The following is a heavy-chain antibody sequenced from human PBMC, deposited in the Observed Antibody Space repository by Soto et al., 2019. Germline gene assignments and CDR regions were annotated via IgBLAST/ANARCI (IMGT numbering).Heavy chain of an antibody. V-gene: IGHV1-3*01. CDR3: ARDTAVVQWFGEIYYYYYGMDV. J-gene: IGHJ6*02. CDR2: INAGNGNT. Sequence: SVKVSCKASGSTFTSYAMHWVRQAPGQRLEWMGWINAGNGNTKYSQKFQGRVTITRDTSASTAYMELSSLRSEDTAVYYCARDTAVVQWFGEIYYYYYGMDVWGQGTTVTVSS. CDR1: GSTFTSYA. D-gene: IGHD3-10*01.